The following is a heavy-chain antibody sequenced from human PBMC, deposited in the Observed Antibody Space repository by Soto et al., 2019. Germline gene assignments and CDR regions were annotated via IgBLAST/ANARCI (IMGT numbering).Heavy chain of an antibody. V-gene: IGHV3-66*01. D-gene: IGHD2-15*01. CDR3: ARGYWVEGYGAGTYLDY. Sequence: EVLLVQSGGGLVQPGGSLRLSCAPSGLSVTSNYMAWVRQAPGKGLEWVSVIYSGSTTHHADSVKGRFTISRDSSSNTLYLQMSSLSVEDTALYYCARGYWVEGYGAGTYLDYWGQGTLVTVSS. CDR2: IYSGSTT. J-gene: IGHJ4*02. CDR1: GLSVTSNY.